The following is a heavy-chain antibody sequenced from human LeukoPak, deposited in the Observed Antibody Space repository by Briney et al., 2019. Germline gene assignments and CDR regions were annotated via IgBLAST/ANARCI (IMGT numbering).Heavy chain of an antibody. V-gene: IGHV3-53*01. CDR1: GFTVSTNY. J-gene: IGHJ6*04. CDR2: IYSGGST. Sequence: GGSLRLSCAASGFTVSTNYMSWVRQAPGKGLEWVSEIYSGGSTYYAASVKGRFSISRDTSKSTVYLQMNSLRGEDTAVYYCAELGITMIGGVWGKGTTVTISS. D-gene: IGHD3-10*02. CDR3: AELGITMIGGV.